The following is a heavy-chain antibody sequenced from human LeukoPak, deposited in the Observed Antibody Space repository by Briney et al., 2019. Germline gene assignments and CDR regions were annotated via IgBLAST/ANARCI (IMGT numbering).Heavy chain of an antibody. CDR2: IYYSGST. D-gene: IGHD3-22*01. V-gene: IGHV4-59*01. Sequence: SETLSLTCTVSCGSISSYYWSWIRQPPGKGLEWIGYIYYSGSTNYNPSLKSRVTISVDTSKNQFSLKLSSVTAADTAVYYCARTPYYGDSSGYYLFDYWGQGTLVTVSS. J-gene: IGHJ4*02. CDR1: CGSISSYY. CDR3: ARTPYYGDSSGYYLFDY.